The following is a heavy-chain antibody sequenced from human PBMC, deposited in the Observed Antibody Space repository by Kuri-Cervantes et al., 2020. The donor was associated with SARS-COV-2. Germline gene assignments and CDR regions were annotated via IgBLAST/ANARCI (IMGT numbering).Heavy chain of an antibody. V-gene: IGHV3-30-3*01. CDR1: GFTFSSYA. D-gene: IGHD3-10*01. J-gene: IGHJ4*02. CDR2: ISYDGSNK. CDR3: ARDKDDGSGDGFDY. Sequence: GGSLRLSCAASGFTFSSYAMHWVRQAPGKGLEWVAVISYDGSNKYYADSVKGRFTISRDNSKNTLYLQMNSLRVEDTAVYYCARDKDDGSGDGFDYWGQGTLVTVSS.